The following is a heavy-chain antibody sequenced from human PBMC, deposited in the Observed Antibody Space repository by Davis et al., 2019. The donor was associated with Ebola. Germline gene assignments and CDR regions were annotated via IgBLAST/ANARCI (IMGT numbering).Heavy chain of an antibody. J-gene: IGHJ5*02. V-gene: IGHV1-2*02. CDR3: ARGSLPTVVANWFDP. D-gene: IGHD4-23*01. CDR2: INPNSGGT. CDR1: GYTFTGYY. Sequence: ASVKVSCKASGYTFTGYYMHWVRQAPGQGLEWMGWINPNSGGTNYAQKFQGRVTMTRDTSISTAYMELSRLRSDDTAVYYCARGSLPTVVANWFDPWGQGTLVTVSS.